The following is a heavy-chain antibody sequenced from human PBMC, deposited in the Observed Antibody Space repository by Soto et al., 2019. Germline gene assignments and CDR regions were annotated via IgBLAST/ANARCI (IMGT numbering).Heavy chain of an antibody. V-gene: IGHV4-39*01. CDR1: GGSISSSTYD. D-gene: IGHD4-17*01. CDR2: IYYSGST. CDR3: ARHVPTVTTRGYFDY. J-gene: IGHJ4*02. Sequence: SETLSLTCSVSGGSISSSTYDWGWIRQPPGKGLEWIGTIYYSGSTYYNPSLKSRLTISVDTSKSQFSLKLTSVAAADTAVYYCARHVPTVTTRGYFDYWGQGTLVTVSS.